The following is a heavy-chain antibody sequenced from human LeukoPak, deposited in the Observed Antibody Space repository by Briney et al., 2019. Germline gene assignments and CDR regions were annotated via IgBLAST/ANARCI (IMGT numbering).Heavy chain of an antibody. V-gene: IGHV3-7*01. CDR3: ARDGTAAGLYFDL. J-gene: IGHJ4*01. CDR2: IRQDGGEK. D-gene: IGHD6-13*01. CDR1: GFTFSDYW. Sequence: QPGGSLRLSCVVSGFTFSDYWVNWVRQAPGKGLEWVASIRQDGGEKSYVDSVKGRFTISRDDTRNSLYLQMSSLRAEDTAMYYCARDGTAAGLYFDLWGQGTLVTVSS.